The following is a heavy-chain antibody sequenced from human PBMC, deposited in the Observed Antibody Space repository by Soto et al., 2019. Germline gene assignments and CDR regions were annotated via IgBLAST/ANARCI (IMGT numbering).Heavy chain of an antibody. Sequence: QVQLQESGPGLVKPSQTLSLTCTVSGGPISSGGYYWIWIRQQPGKGLEWIGYIYYTVSTYSNTSLKSRVTISVDTSKNQYSLKLSSVTAAGTAVYYCARYNYCDRWYFDLWGRGPLVTVSS. D-gene: IGHD4-17*01. CDR1: GGPISSGGYY. CDR3: ARYNYCDRWYFDL. J-gene: IGHJ2*01. V-gene: IGHV4-31*03. CDR2: IYYTVST.